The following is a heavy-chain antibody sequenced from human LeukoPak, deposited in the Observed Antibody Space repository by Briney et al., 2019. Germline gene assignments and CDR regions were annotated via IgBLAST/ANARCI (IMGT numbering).Heavy chain of an antibody. CDR1: GFSFSTYS. Sequence: GGSLRLSCTASGFSFSTYSMNWVRQAPGKGLEWVSYIVGSSSNIYYADSVKGRFTISRDNAKNSLYLQMDSLRAEDTAVYYCAADSPETAAFDYWGQGTLVTVSS. CDR3: AADSPETAAFDY. CDR2: IVGSSSNI. D-gene: IGHD1-1*01. V-gene: IGHV3-48*04. J-gene: IGHJ4*02.